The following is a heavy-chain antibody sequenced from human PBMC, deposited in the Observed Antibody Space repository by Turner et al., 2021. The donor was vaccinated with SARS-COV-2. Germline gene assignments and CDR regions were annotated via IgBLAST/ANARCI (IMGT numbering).Heavy chain of an antibody. V-gene: IGHV3-66*01. J-gene: IGHJ4*02. CDR3: STRMTTLPQ. CDR2: VDRGGST. Sequence: EVHLVASGGGWVQPGGSRRLSCAAPGFPVSNYDMSWVRQAAGKGIEWVTRVDRGGSTYYADSVTGIFTISRDNSKNTLYLQMNSLRAEETSVYYCSTRMTTLPQWGQGTLVTVSS. D-gene: IGHD4-17*01. CDR1: GFPVSNYD.